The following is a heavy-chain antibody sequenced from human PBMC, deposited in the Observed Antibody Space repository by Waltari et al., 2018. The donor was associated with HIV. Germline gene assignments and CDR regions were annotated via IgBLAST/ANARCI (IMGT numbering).Heavy chain of an antibody. CDR3: AMGMVRGARGYYYGMDV. Sequence: QVQLVQSGAEVKKPGSSVKVSCKASGGTFSSYAISWVRQAPGQGLEWMGRIIPILGIANYAQKFQGRVTITADKSTSTAYMELSSLRSEDTAVYYCAMGMVRGARGYYYGMDVWGQGTTVTVSS. CDR1: GGTFSSYA. J-gene: IGHJ6*02. V-gene: IGHV1-69*04. CDR2: IIPILGIA. D-gene: IGHD3-10*01.